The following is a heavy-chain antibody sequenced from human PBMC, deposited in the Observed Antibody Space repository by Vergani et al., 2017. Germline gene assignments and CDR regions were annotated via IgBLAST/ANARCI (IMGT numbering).Heavy chain of an antibody. V-gene: IGHV3-23*01. CDR3: AKDHYDFWSGYPNLSPFDL. Sequence: EVQLLESGGALVQPGGSLRLSCAASGFTFSSYAMSWVRQAPGKGLEWVSSISDSGGSTYYADSVKGRFTISRDNSINTLFLQMTSLRAEDTALYYCAKDHYDFWSGYPNLSPFDLWGRGTLVTVSS. CDR1: GFTFSSYA. CDR2: ISDSGGST. D-gene: IGHD3-3*01. J-gene: IGHJ2*01.